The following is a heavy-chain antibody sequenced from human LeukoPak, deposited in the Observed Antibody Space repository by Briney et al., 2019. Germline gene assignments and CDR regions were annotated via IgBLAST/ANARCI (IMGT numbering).Heavy chain of an antibody. CDR3: ARGAPGGYDYGDY. V-gene: IGHV4-59*01. CDR1: DDSISTYY. D-gene: IGHD6-13*01. J-gene: IGHJ4*02. CDR2: IFHSGST. Sequence: SETLSLTCTVSDDSISTYYWSWFRQPPGKGLEWIGYIFHSGSTNYNPSLKSRVTISVDTSENQFSLKLSSVTAADTAVYYWARGAPGGYDYGDYCGQGTLVTVSS.